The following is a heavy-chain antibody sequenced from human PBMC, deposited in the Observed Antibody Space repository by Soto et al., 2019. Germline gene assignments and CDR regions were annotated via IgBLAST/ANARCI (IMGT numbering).Heavy chain of an antibody. CDR1: GFTFSNAW. V-gene: IGHV3-15*01. D-gene: IGHD2-15*01. CDR3: TTVGYCSGGSCLSPWFDP. J-gene: IGHJ5*02. CDR2: IKSKTDGGTT. Sequence: GGSLRLSCAASGFTFSNAWMSWVRQAPGKGLEWVGRIKSKTDGGTTDYAAPVKGRFTISRDDSKNTLYLQMNSLKTEDTAVYYCTTVGYCSGGSCLSPWFDPWGQGTLVTVSS.